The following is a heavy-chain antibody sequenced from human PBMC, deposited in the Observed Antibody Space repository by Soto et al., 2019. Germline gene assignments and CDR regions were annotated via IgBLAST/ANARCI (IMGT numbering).Heavy chain of an antibody. D-gene: IGHD4-17*01. V-gene: IGHV3-66*01. CDR1: GFTVSSNY. CDR2: IYSGGST. Sequence: EVQLVESGGGLVQPGGSLRLSCAASGFTVSSNYMSWVRQAPGKGLEWVSVIYSGGSTYYADSVKGRFTISRDNSKNTVFLQMNRLRAEDAAVYYCAGGGNDCGDYVTGGGVFDIWGQGKMVTVSS. J-gene: IGHJ3*02. CDR3: AGGGNDCGDYVTGGGVFDI.